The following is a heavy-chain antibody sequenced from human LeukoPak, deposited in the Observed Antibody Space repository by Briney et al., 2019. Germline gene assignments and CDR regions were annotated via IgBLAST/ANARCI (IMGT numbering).Heavy chain of an antibody. Sequence: PGGSLRLSCAASGFTFSSYAMSWVRQAPGKGLEWVASVSGSGITTYYADSVKGRLTISRDNSKNTLSLQMNSLRAEDTAVYYCAKERQTLFFDYWGQGTLVTVSS. J-gene: IGHJ4*02. CDR1: GFTFSSYA. CDR2: VSGSGITT. CDR3: AKERQTLFFDY. V-gene: IGHV3-23*01.